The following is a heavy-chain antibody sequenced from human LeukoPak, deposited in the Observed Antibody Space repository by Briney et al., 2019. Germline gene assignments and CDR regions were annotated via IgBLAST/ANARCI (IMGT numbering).Heavy chain of an antibody. CDR1: GFTVSSNY. V-gene: IGHV3-66*02. J-gene: IGHJ4*02. CDR2: IYSGGST. CDR3: ARGGIAVASRVFDY. Sequence: PGGSLRLSCAASGFTVSSNYMSWVRQAPGKGLEWVSVIYSGGSTYYADSVKGRFTISRGNSKNTLYLQMNSLRAEDTAVYYCARGGIAVASRVFDYWGQGTLVTVSS. D-gene: IGHD6-19*01.